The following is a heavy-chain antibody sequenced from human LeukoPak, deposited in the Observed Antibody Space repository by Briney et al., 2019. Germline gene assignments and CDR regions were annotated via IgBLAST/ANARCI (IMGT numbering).Heavy chain of an antibody. Sequence: ASVKVSCKASGYTFTACYMYWVRHGPGQGFEWMGWINPDSGSTDYAQRFQGRVTMTRDTSIRTAYMELSRLTSDDTAVYYCARALSGDLLYYWGQGTPVTVSS. V-gene: IGHV1-2*02. CDR2: INPDSGST. J-gene: IGHJ4*02. CDR1: GYTFTACY. CDR3: ARALSGDLLYY. D-gene: IGHD7-27*01.